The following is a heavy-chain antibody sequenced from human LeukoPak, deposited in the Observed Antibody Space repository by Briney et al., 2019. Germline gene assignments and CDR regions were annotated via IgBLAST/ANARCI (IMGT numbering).Heavy chain of an antibody. V-gene: IGHV4-39*07. J-gene: IGHJ5*02. CDR3: AGKPYYYNKPNWFDP. CDR2: IYYSGST. CDR1: GGSISSSSYY. D-gene: IGHD3-22*01. Sequence: SETLSLTCTVSGGSISSSSYYWGWIRQPPGKGLEWIGSIYYSGSTYYNPSLKSRVTISVDTSKNQFSLKLRSVTAADTAVYYCAGKPYYYNKPNWFDPWGQGTLVTVSS.